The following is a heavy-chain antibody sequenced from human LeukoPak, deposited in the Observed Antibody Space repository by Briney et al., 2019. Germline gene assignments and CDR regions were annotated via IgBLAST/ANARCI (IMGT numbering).Heavy chain of an antibody. CDR3: ARHIQVTFRVSRLGWFDA. Sequence: PETLSLTCTVSGGSISSRSYYWGWIRQPPGKGLEWIGSIYYSGSTYYNPSLKSRVTISVDTSKNQLSLKLISVTAADTAVYYCARHIQVTFRVSRLGWFDAWGQGTLVTVSS. CDR1: GGSISSRSYY. D-gene: IGHD3-9*01. CDR2: IYYSGST. J-gene: IGHJ5*02. V-gene: IGHV4-39*01.